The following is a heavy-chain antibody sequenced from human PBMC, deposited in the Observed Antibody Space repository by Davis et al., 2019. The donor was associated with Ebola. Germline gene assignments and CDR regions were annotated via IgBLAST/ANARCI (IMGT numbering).Heavy chain of an antibody. Sequence: GESLKISCAASGFTFSSYGMHWVRQAPGKGLEWVAVIWYDGSNKYYADSVKGRFTISRDNSKNTLYLQMNSLKTEDTAVYYCTSAYGDWDYWGQGTLVTVSS. D-gene: IGHD4-17*01. CDR2: IWYDGSNK. J-gene: IGHJ4*02. CDR1: GFTFSSYG. CDR3: TSAYGDWDY. V-gene: IGHV3-33*01.